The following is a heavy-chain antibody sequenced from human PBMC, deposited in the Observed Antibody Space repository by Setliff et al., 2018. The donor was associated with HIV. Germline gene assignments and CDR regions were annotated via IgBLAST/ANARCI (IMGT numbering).Heavy chain of an antibody. V-gene: IGHV3-30*04. D-gene: IGHD3-16*01. CDR3: AKDWGSRLSYSFYYMDV. CDR1: GFTFNNYA. Sequence: PGGSLRLSCAASGFTFNNYAIHWVRQAPGKGLEWVALISYDGTYKYYAESVKGRFTISRDNSRNTLYLQMNSLRTEGTAVYYCAKDWGSRLSYSFYYMDVWGKGTTVTVSS. J-gene: IGHJ6*03. CDR2: ISYDGTYK.